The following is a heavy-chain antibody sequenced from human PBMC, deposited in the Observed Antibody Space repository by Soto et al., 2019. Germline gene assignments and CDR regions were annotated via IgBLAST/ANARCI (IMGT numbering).Heavy chain of an antibody. CDR1: GASIRSSSYY. Sequence: QLQLQESGPGVVKPSETLSLTCSISGASIRSSSYYWGWIRQPPGRAPEWIGSIYYSGNTFYTPSLKSRGTISIDTPKNRSSLTVTSVTAADTAVYYCARSRYFDWMTWGFFDYWGQGSLVIVS. V-gene: IGHV4-39*01. CDR2: IYYSGNT. CDR3: ARSRYFDWMTWGFFDY. J-gene: IGHJ4*02. D-gene: IGHD3-9*01.